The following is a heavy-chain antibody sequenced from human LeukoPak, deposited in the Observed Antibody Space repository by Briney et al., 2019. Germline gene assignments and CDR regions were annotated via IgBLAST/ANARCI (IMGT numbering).Heavy chain of an antibody. J-gene: IGHJ4*02. CDR3: ARDPGVQLWLVN. CDR1: GYTFTGYY. CDR2: INPSSGGT. V-gene: IGHV1-2*02. Sequence: ASVKVSCKASGYTFTGYYMHWVRQAPGQGLELMGWINPSSGGTNYAQKFQGRVTMTRDTSISTAYMELSRLRSDDTAVYYCARDPGVQLWLVNWGQGTLVTVSS. D-gene: IGHD5-18*01.